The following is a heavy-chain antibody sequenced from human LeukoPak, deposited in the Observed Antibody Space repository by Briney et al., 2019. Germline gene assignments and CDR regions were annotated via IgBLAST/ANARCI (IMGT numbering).Heavy chain of an antibody. J-gene: IGHJ4*02. D-gene: IGHD2-2*01. CDR3: AREVPAAVAYFDY. V-gene: IGHV3-64*02. Sequence: GGSLRLSCAASGFTFSNFAMHWVRQAPGKGLEYVSAISSNGGSTYYADSVRARFTISRDNSKNTLYLQMGSLRAEDMAVYYCAREVPAAVAYFDYWGQGTLVTASS. CDR2: ISSNGGST. CDR1: GFTFSNFA.